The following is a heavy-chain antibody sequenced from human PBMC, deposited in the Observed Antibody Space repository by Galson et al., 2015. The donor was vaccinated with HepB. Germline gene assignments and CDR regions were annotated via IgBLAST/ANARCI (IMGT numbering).Heavy chain of an antibody. Sequence: SLRLSCAASGFTFSDYYMSWIRQAPGKGLEWVSYISSSGSTIYYADSVKGRFTISRDNAKNSLYLQMNSLRAEDTAVYYCARGLYPSDYYYMDVWGKGTTVTVSS. CDR1: GFTFSDYY. J-gene: IGHJ6*03. CDR3: ARGLYPSDYYYMDV. V-gene: IGHV3-11*01. D-gene: IGHD3/OR15-3a*01. CDR2: ISSSGSTI.